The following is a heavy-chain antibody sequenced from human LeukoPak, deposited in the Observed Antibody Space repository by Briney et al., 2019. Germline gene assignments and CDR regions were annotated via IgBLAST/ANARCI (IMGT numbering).Heavy chain of an antibody. CDR2: INAGNGNT. CDR1: GYTFTSYA. V-gene: IGHV1-3*01. CDR3: AREERADIVLMVYATDSNWFDP. Sequence: ASVKVSCKASGYTFTSYAMHWVRQAPGQRLEWMGWINAGNGNTKYSQKFQGRVTITRDTSASIAYMELSSLRSEDTAVYYCAREERADIVLMVYATDSNWFDPWGQGTLVTVSS. D-gene: IGHD2-8*01. J-gene: IGHJ5*02.